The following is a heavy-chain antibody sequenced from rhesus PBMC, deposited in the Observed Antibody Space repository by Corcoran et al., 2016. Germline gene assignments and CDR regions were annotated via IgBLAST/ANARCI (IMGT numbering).Heavy chain of an antibody. CDR3: ARHLAGDYGSSYFDY. J-gene: IGHJ4*01. CDR1: GGSISSNY. Sequence: QLQLQESGPGLVKPSETLSVTCAVPGGSISSNYWCWLRQPPGTGLEWIGRIYGSGSSTNYNPSLKSRVTLSVDTSKNQLSLKLSSVTAADTAVYYCARHLAGDYGSSYFDYWGQGVLVTVSS. V-gene: IGHV4-169*01. CDR2: IYGSGSST. D-gene: IGHD4-29*01.